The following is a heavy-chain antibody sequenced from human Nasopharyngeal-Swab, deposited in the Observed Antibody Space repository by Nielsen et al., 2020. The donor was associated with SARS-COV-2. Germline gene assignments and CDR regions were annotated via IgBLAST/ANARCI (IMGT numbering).Heavy chain of an antibody. Sequence: GSLRLSCTVSGGSISSSSSYCWVWIRQAPGKGLEWIGEINHNERTNYNPSLKSRIAMLVDTSNNQVSLKVSSVSAGDTAVYYCARAGRVGDAYTGLDVWGQGTTVTVS. D-gene: IGHD5-24*01. CDR3: ARAGRVGDAYTGLDV. J-gene: IGHJ6*02. CDR2: INHNERT. CDR1: GGSISSSSSYC. V-gene: IGHV4-39*07.